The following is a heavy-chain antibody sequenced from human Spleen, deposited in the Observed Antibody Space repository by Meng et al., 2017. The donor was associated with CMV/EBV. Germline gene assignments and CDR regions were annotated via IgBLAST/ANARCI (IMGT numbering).Heavy chain of an antibody. CDR3: ARETRLRY. Sequence: LSLTCAASGFTFSDHYMSWIRQVPGKGLEWVSYIRGSGNTIYYADSVRGRFTISRDNDNNTLFLHMDGLRVEDTAIYYCARETRLRYWGRGTLVTVSS. CDR2: IRGSGNTI. CDR1: GFTFSDHY. J-gene: IGHJ4*02. V-gene: IGHV3-11*01. D-gene: IGHD3-9*01.